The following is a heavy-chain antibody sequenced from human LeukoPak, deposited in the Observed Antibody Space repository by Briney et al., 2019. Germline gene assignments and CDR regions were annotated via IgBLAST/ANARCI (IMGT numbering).Heavy chain of an antibody. CDR3: ARVGEYYYGMDV. J-gene: IGHJ6*02. CDR2: INSDGSST. Sequence: GGSLRLSCAASGFTFSSYWMHWVRQAPGKGLVWVSRINSDGSSTSYADSVKGRFTISRDNAKNTLYLQMNSLRAEDTAVYYWARVGEYYYGMDVWGQGTTVTVSS. V-gene: IGHV3-74*01. CDR1: GFTFSSYW.